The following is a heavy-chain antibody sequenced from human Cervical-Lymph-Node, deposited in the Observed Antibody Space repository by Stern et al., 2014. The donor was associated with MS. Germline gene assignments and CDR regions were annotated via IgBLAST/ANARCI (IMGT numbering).Heavy chain of an antibody. D-gene: IGHD2-8*01. Sequence: QLVESGGGLVQPGRSLRLSCVASGFTFDEYYMHWVRQRPGKGLEWVSSISWNSYIINYADSVKGRFTISRDNAENSLYLQMNSLRSEDSALYYCAKDVFCSDGVCYNPDWGQGTLVTVSS. CDR2: ISWNSYII. CDR3: AKDVFCSDGVCYNPD. V-gene: IGHV3-9*01. CDR1: GFTFDEYY. J-gene: IGHJ4*02.